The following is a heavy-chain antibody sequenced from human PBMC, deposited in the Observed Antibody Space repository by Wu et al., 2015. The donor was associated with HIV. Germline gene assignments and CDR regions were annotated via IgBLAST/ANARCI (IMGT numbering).Heavy chain of an antibody. CDR3: ARDYGDYNNDY. V-gene: IGHV1-2*02. CDR2: INPHSGET. Sequence: QVQLAQSVSEIKKLGASVKVSCKASGYPFTNYFIHWVRQAPGQGLEWMAWINPHSGETHYAQKFQGRVTLTRDTSISTAYMDVSGLRSDDTAVYYCARDYGDYNNDYWGQGTLVTVSS. J-gene: IGHJ4*02. D-gene: IGHD4-17*01. CDR1: GYPFTNYF.